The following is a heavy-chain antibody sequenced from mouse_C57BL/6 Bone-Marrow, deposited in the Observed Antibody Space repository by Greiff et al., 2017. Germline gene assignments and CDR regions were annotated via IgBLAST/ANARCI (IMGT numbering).Heavy chain of an antibody. Sequence: ESGPGLVKPSQSLSLTCSVTGYSITSGYYWNWIRQFPGNKLEWMGYISYDGSNNYNPSLKNRISITRDTSEKQFFLKLNSVTTEDTATYYCAREGYYYGSSYFDYWGQGTTLTVSS. D-gene: IGHD1-1*01. V-gene: IGHV3-6*01. CDR1: GYSITSGYY. CDR2: ISYDGSN. J-gene: IGHJ2*01. CDR3: AREGYYYGSSYFDY.